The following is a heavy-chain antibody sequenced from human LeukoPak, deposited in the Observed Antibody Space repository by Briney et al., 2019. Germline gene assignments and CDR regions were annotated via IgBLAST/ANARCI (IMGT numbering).Heavy chain of an antibody. J-gene: IGHJ5*02. CDR3: ARKRGIAAPFDP. CDR1: GGSISSYY. D-gene: IGHD6-6*01. Sequence: SETLSLTCTVSGGSISSYYWSWIRQPPGKGLEWVGYIYYSGSTNYNHSLKSRVTISVDTPKNQFSLKLSCVTAADTAVYYGARKRGIAAPFDPWGQGTLVTVSS. CDR2: IYYSGST. V-gene: IGHV4-59*01.